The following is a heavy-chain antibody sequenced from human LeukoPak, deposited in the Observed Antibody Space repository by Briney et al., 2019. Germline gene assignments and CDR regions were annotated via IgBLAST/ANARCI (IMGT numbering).Heavy chain of an antibody. CDR3: ARQFKLVPGRDYYFDY. CDR2: IYYSGST. CDR1: GGSISSTSYY. V-gene: IGHV4-39*01. Sequence: SETLSLTCTVSGGSISSTSYYWVWIRQPPGKRLEWIGSIYYSGSTYYNPSLKSRVTISVDTSKNQFSLKLSSVTAADTAVYYCARQFKLVPGRDYYFDYWGQGTLVTVSS. J-gene: IGHJ4*02. D-gene: IGHD6-6*01.